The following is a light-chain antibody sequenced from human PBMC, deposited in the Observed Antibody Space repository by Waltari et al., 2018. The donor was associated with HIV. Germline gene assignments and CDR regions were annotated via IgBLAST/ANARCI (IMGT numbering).Light chain of an antibody. CDR1: KLGTKS. Sequence: SYVLTQPPSVSVAPGKTAKITCVGNKLGTKSVHWYQQKPDQAPVLVIYYNADRPSGIPERFSGSNSGNTATLTINRVEAGDEADYYCHVWDTISDHVVFGGGSKLTVL. J-gene: IGLJ2*01. V-gene: IGLV3-21*04. CDR3: HVWDTISDHVV. CDR2: YNA.